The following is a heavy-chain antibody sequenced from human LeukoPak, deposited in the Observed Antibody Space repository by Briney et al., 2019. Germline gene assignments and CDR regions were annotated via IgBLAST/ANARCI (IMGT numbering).Heavy chain of an antibody. CDR1: GFTSSSYA. J-gene: IGHJ4*02. V-gene: IGHV3-23*01. CDR2: ISVSGGST. Sequence: PGGSLRLSCAASGFTSSSYAMSWVRQAPGKGLEWVSAISVSGGSTYYADSVKGRFTISRDNSKNTLYLQMNSLRAEDTAVYYCAKDWGAYSGYDWGYFDYWGQGTLVTVSS. D-gene: IGHD5-12*01. CDR3: AKDWGAYSGYDWGYFDY.